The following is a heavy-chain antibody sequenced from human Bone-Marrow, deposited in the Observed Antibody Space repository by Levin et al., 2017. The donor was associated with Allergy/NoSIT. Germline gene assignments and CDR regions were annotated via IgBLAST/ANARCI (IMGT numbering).Heavy chain of an antibody. D-gene: IGHD1-20*01. CDR3: ARDWGNWNGDGGSHFDL. CDR1: GFSFRNYA. V-gene: IGHV3-30-3*01. Sequence: HPGGSLRLSCAASGFSFRNYAMHWVRQAPGKGLQWVAIISYDASNKYYADSVTGRFSISRDNSNNTLYLQMKSLSAEDTAVYYCARDWGNWNGDGGSHFDLWGQGTLVTVSS. CDR2: ISYDASNK. J-gene: IGHJ4*02.